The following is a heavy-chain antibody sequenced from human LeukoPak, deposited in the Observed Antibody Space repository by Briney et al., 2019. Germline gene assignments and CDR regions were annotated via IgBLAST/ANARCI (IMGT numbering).Heavy chain of an antibody. Sequence: GASVKVSCKASGYTFTGYYMHWVRQAPGQGLEWMGWINPNSGGTNYAQKFQGRVTMTRDTSISTAHMELSRLRSDDTAVYYCAREAPSIGSYFDYWGQGTLVTVSS. CDR1: GYTFTGYY. CDR2: INPNSGGT. D-gene: IGHD1-26*01. CDR3: AREAPSIGSYFDY. J-gene: IGHJ4*02. V-gene: IGHV1-2*02.